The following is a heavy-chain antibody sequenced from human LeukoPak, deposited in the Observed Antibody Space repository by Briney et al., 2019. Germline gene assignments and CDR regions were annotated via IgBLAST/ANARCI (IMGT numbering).Heavy chain of an antibody. J-gene: IGHJ4*02. Sequence: GGSLRLSCAASGFTLSSYSMNWVRQAPGKGLEWVSSITSSSSYIYYADSVKGRFTISRDNAKNSLFLQMNSLRAEDTAVYYCAREGDGYNSPIDYWGQGTLVTVSS. CDR3: AREGDGYNSPIDY. D-gene: IGHD5-24*01. V-gene: IGHV3-21*01. CDR1: GFTLSSYS. CDR2: ITSSSSYI.